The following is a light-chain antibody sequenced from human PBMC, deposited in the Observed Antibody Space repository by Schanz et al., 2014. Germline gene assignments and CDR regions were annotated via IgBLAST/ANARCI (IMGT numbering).Light chain of an antibody. V-gene: IGLV2-14*01. CDR1: SSDVGGYDF. Sequence: QSALTQPASVSGSPGQSITISCTGTSSDVGGYDFVSWNQQHPGTAPKLMIYDVSHRHSEISNRFSGSKSANTASLTISGLQAEGEAHYYCGSYSSTDTVVFGGGTTLTV. CDR3: GSYSSTDTVV. CDR2: DVS. J-gene: IGLJ2*01.